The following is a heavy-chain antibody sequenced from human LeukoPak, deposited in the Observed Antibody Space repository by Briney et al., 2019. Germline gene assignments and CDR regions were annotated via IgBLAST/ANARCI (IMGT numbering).Heavy chain of an antibody. Sequence: SETLSLTCTLSGGSISTYYWSWMRQPPGRGLEWIGYIHGSTNYNPSLRSRVTISVDMSKNQFSLKLTSVTAADTAVYYCARAEADRTFDYWGQGTLVIVSS. D-gene: IGHD1-7*01. CDR2: IHGST. J-gene: IGHJ4*02. V-gene: IGHV4-59*01. CDR1: GGSISTYY. CDR3: ARAEADRTFDY.